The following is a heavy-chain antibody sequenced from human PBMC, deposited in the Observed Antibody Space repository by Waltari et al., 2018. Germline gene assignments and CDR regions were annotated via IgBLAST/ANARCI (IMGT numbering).Heavy chain of an antibody. V-gene: IGHV4-34*01. CDR2: INHSGST. D-gene: IGHD3-16*01. CDR3: ARESPNVMWFDP. J-gene: IGHJ5*02. Sequence: QVQLQQWGAGLLKPSETLSLTCAVAGGSFRGSYWTWLRQPPGKGLGWIGEINHSGSTNYNPSLKSRVTISVDTSKNQFSLKLSSVTAADTAVYYCARESPNVMWFDPWGQGTLVTVSS. CDR1: GGSFRGSY.